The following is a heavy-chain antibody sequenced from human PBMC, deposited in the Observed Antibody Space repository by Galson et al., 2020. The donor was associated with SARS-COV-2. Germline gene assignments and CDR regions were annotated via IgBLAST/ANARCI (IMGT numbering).Heavy chain of an antibody. CDR3: ARDFQHISAGYYGWFDP. CDR2: IYDIGST. J-gene: IGHJ5*02. Sequence: ASETLSLTCTVSGGSISGYYWSWIRQPPGKGLEWIGYIYDIGSTDYNPSLKSRVTISLDTSKNQISLKMTSVTVADTAVYYCARDFQHISAGYYGWFDPWGQGSLVTVSS. CDR1: GGSISGYY. V-gene: IGHV4-59*01. D-gene: IGHD3-9*01.